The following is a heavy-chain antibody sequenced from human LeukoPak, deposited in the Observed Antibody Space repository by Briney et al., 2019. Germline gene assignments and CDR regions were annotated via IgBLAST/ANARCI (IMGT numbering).Heavy chain of an antibody. Sequence: SETLSLTCAVSGYSISSGYYWGWIRQPPGKGLEWIGSIYHSGSTYYNPSLKSRVTISVDTSKNQFSLKLSSLTAADTAVYYCARLKSSSWRFDYWGQGTLVTVSS. V-gene: IGHV4-38-2*01. D-gene: IGHD6-13*01. J-gene: IGHJ4*02. CDR3: ARLKSSSWRFDY. CDR1: GYSISSGYY. CDR2: IYHSGST.